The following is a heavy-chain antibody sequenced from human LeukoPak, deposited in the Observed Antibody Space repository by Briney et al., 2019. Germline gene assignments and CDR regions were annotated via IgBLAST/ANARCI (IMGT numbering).Heavy chain of an antibody. CDR3: ARDRVGVGYFDY. CDR2: IYTSGST. Sequence: KPSETLSLTCTVSGGSITSYYWGWIRQPAAKGLEWIVRIYTSGSTNYNPSLESRVTMSRDTSKNQFSLKQSSVTAADTAVYYCARDRVGVGYFDYWGQGTLVTVSS. V-gene: IGHV4-4*07. CDR1: GGSITSYY. D-gene: IGHD2-15*01. J-gene: IGHJ4*02.